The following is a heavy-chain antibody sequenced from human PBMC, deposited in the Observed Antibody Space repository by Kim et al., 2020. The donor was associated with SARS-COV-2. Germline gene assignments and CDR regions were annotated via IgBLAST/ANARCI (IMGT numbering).Heavy chain of an antibody. CDR3: AKGLYYEMLTGYYND. Sequence: GGSLRLSCAASGFTFDDYAMHWVRQAPGKGLEWVSGISWNSGSIGYADSVKGRFTISRDNAKNSLYLQMNSLRAEDTALYYCAKGLYYEMLTGYYNDWGQGTLVTVSS. CDR2: ISWNSGSI. CDR1: GFTFDDYA. V-gene: IGHV3-9*01. J-gene: IGHJ4*02. D-gene: IGHD3-9*01.